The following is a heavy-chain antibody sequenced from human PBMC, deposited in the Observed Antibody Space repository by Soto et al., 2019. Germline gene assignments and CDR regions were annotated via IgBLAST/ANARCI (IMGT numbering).Heavy chain of an antibody. CDR2: VYYRGST. D-gene: IGHD1-26*01. V-gene: IGHV4-30-4*01. Sequence: SETRSLTCPVSGDTISSGGYYWSWIRQPPGKGLEWIGYVYYRGSTNYNPSRKSRVTISVDTSKNQFSLNLSSVTAADTAVYCCARGRGPAGSYWGQGTLVTVSS. CDR3: ARGRGPAGSY. J-gene: IGHJ4*02. CDR1: GDTISSGGYY.